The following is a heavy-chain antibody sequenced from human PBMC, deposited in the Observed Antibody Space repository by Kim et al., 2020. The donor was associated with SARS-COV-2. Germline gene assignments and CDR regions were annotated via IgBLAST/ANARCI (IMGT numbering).Heavy chain of an antibody. CDR3: AKDACSGGSCYNSVGYFQH. J-gene: IGHJ1*01. CDR1: GFTFSSYG. CDR2: IWYDGSNK. Sequence: GGSLRLSCAASGFTFSSYGMHWVRQAPGKGLEWVAVIWYDGSNKYYADSVKGRFTISRDNSKNTLYLQMNSLRAEDTAVYYCAKDACSGGSCYNSVGYFQHWGQGTLVTVSS. D-gene: IGHD2-15*01. V-gene: IGHV3-33*06.